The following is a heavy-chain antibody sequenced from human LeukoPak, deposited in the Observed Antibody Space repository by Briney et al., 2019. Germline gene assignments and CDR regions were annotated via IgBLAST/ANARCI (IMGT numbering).Heavy chain of an antibody. CDR2: IYYSGST. Sequence: SETLSLTCTVSGGSISSYYWSWIRQPPGKGLEWIGYIYYSGSTNYNPSLKSRVTISVDTSKDQSSLKLSSVTAADTAVYYCARLWFGELSNWFDPWGQGTLVTVSS. CDR1: GGSISSYY. D-gene: IGHD3-10*01. J-gene: IGHJ5*02. V-gene: IGHV4-59*01. CDR3: ARLWFGELSNWFDP.